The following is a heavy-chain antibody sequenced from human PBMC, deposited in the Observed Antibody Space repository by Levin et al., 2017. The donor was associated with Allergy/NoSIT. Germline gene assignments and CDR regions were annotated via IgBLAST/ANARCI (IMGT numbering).Heavy chain of an antibody. CDR2: FDPEDGEM. Sequence: ASVKVSCKVSGYSVTEVSMHWVRQAPGNGLEWMGGFDPEDGEMIYAQKFQGRVTMTEDTSTDTGYMELSSLRFEDTAVYYCTTGVAGPVVTWFEPWGQGTLVTVSS. V-gene: IGHV1-24*01. CDR3: TTGVAGPVVTWFEP. J-gene: IGHJ5*02. D-gene: IGHD6-19*01. CDR1: GYSVTEVS.